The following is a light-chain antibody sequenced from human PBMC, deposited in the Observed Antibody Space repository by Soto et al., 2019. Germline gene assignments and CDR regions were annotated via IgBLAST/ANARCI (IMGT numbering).Light chain of an antibody. J-gene: IGKJ5*01. V-gene: IGKV3-20*01. CDR2: GAS. Sequence: EILLTQSPGALSLSPGERATLSCRASQSFSSSYLAWYQQKRGQAPRLLIYGASTRATGIPDRVSGSGSGTDFTLTIYRLEPEDIAVYYCQQYSISPITFGQGTRLEI. CDR3: QQYSISPIT. CDR1: QSFSSSY.